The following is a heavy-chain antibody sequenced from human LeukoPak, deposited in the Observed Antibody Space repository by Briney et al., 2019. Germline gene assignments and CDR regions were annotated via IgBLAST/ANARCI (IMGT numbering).Heavy chain of an antibody. D-gene: IGHD5-18*01. J-gene: IGHJ6*03. CDR3: ARTTYSYGYPYYYYVDV. Sequence: SETLSLTCTVSGGSISSYYWSWIRQPPGKGLEWIGYIYYSGSTNYNPSLKSRVTISVDTSKNQFSPKLSSVTAADTAVYYCARTTYSYGYPYYYYVDVWGKGTTVTVSS. CDR2: IYYSGST. V-gene: IGHV4-59*01. CDR1: GGSISSYY.